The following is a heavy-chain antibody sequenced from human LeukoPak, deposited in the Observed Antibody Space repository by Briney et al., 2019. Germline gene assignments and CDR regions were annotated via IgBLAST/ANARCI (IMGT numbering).Heavy chain of an antibody. CDR2: IYTSGST. Sequence: SETLSLTCTVSGGAISRYYWSWIRQPAGKGLEWIVRIYTSGSTNYNPSLKSRVTMSVDTSKNQFSLKLSSLTAADTAVYYCASADRGNGRSRHFDYWGQGTLVIVSS. J-gene: IGHJ4*02. D-gene: IGHD2-15*01. V-gene: IGHV4-4*07. CDR1: GGAISRYY. CDR3: ASADRGNGRSRHFDY.